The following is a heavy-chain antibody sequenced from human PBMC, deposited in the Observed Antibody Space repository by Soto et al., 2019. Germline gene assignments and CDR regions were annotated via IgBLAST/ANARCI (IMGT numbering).Heavy chain of an antibody. CDR2: INHSGST. J-gene: IGHJ3*02. V-gene: IGHV4-34*01. CDR1: GGSFSGYY. D-gene: IGHD6-13*01. Sequence: SETLSLTCAVYGGSFSGYYWSWTRQPPGKGLEWIGEINHSGSTNYNPSLKSRVTISVDTSKNQFSLKLSSVTAADTAVYYCASGDSSSWYKRDDAFDIWGQGTMVTVSS. CDR3: ASGDSSSWYKRDDAFDI.